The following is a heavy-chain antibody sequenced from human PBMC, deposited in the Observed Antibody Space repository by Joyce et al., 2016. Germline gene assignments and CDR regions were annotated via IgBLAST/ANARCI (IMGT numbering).Heavy chain of an antibody. Sequence: QVQLQQWGGGLLKPSETLSLTSAVYGWSFSGYYWSWSRQPPGKVLVWIGEVNHSGITSCDESLNSRVTISVDSSKNQLSLNLTSVTAAGTAVYFCARGLVVTGTRVRGYNYGYSSWGQGTLVTVSS. V-gene: IGHV4-34*02. D-gene: IGHD5-18*01. CDR1: GWSFSGYY. CDR2: VNHSGIT. J-gene: IGHJ5*02. CDR3: ARGLVVTGTRVRGYNYGYSS.